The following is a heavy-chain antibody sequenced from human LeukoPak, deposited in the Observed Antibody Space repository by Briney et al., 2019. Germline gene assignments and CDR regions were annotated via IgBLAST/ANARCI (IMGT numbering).Heavy chain of an antibody. D-gene: IGHD3-22*01. J-gene: IGHJ4*02. CDR3: AKGQFDSSGYYYGPDY. Sequence: PGGSLRLSCAASGFTFDDYAMHWVRQAPGKGLEWVSLISWDGGSTYYADSVKGRFTISRDNSKNSLYLQMNSLRAEDTALYYCAKGQFDSSGYYYGPDYWGQGTLVTVSS. CDR1: GFTFDDYA. V-gene: IGHV3-43D*03. CDR2: ISWDGGST.